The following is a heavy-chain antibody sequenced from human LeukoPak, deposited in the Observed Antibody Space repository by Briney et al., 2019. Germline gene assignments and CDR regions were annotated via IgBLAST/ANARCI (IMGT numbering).Heavy chain of an antibody. CDR3: ARVRGYSGYDRVFDY. J-gene: IGHJ4*02. CDR1: GGSISSGDYY. Sequence: PSQTLSLTCTVSGGSISSGDYYWSWIRQPPGKGLEWIGYIYYSGSTNYNPSLKSRVTISVDTSKNQFSLKLSSVTAADTAVYYCARVRGYSGYDRVFDYWGQGTLVTVSS. V-gene: IGHV4-61*08. CDR2: IYYSGST. D-gene: IGHD5-12*01.